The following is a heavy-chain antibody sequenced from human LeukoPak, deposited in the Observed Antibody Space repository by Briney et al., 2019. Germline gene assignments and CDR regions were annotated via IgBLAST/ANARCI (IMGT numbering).Heavy chain of an antibody. D-gene: IGHD3-22*01. CDR3: AKDFADTSGFYYVEY. CDR2: ISYDGSNK. V-gene: IGHV3-30*18. CDR1: GFAFSSYG. J-gene: IGHJ4*02. Sequence: GGSLRLSCAASGFAFSSYGMHWVRQAQDKGQEWETLISYDGSNKYYADSVKGRFTISRDNSKNTLYLQINSLRPEDTAVYYCAKDFADTSGFYYVEYWGQGTLVTVSS.